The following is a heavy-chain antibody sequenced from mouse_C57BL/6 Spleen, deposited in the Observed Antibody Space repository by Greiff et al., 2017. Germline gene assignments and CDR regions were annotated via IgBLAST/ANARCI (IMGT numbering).Heavy chain of an antibody. J-gene: IGHJ4*01. D-gene: IGHD1-1*01. CDR1: GYTFTDYN. CDR3: AREVVATGDYAMDY. Sequence: EVQLQQSGPELVKPGASVKIPCKASGYTFTDYNMDWVKQSHGKSLEWIGDINPNNGGTIYNQKFKGKATLTVDKSSSTAYMELRSLTSEDTAVYYCAREVVATGDYAMDYWGQGTSVTVSS. V-gene: IGHV1-18*01. CDR2: INPNNGGT.